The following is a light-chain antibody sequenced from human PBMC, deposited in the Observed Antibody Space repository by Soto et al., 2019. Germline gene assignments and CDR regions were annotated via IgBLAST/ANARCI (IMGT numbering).Light chain of an antibody. CDR1: SSDVGGYNY. J-gene: IGLJ1*01. V-gene: IGLV2-14*01. CDR2: DVS. Sequence: QSALTQPASVSGSPGQSITISCTGTSSDVGGYNYVSWYQQHPGKAPKLMIYDVSNRPSGVSNRFSGSKSGNTASLTISGLQAEDEADYYCSSYRSSRSLVFGTGTKVTVL. CDR3: SSYRSSRSLV.